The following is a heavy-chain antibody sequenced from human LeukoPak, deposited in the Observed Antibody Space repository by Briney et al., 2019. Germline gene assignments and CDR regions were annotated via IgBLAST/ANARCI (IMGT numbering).Heavy chain of an antibody. D-gene: IGHD3-22*01. V-gene: IGHV6-1*01. Sequence: SQTLSLTCAISGDSVSSNSAAWNWIRQSPSRGLEWLGRTYYRSKWYNDYAVSVKSRITINPDTSKNQFSLQLNSVTPEDTTVYYCARDQGYYYDSSGYRHSAYYYMDVWGKGTTVTVSS. J-gene: IGHJ6*03. CDR1: GDSVSSNSAA. CDR2: TYYRSKWYN. CDR3: ARDQGYYYDSSGYRHSAYYYMDV.